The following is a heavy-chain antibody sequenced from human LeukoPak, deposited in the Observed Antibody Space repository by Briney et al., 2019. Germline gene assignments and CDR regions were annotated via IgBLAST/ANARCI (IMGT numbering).Heavy chain of an antibody. Sequence: GGSLRLSCAASGFTFSGYRMSWVRQAPGKGLEWVANIRQDGSEKYYVDSVKGRFTISRDNAKNSLYLQMNSLRAEDTAVYYCARDQVDDFWSGYLRTANWFDPWGKGTLVTVSS. D-gene: IGHD3-3*01. CDR3: ARDQVDDFWSGYLRTANWFDP. CDR2: IRQDGSEK. J-gene: IGHJ5*02. V-gene: IGHV3-7*01. CDR1: GFTFSGYR.